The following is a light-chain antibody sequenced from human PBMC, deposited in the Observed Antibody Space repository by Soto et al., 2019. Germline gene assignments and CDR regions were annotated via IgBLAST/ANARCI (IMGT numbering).Light chain of an antibody. CDR1: QSVSIY. V-gene: IGKV3-11*01. CDR3: QQRGSWPLT. J-gene: IGKJ4*01. CDR2: DAS. Sequence: EIVLTQSPATLSLSPGERATLSCRASQSVSIYLAWYQQKPGQAPRLLIYDASNRATGIPVRFSGSGSGTDFTLTISSLEPEDFAVYYCQQRGSWPLTFGGGTKVEIK.